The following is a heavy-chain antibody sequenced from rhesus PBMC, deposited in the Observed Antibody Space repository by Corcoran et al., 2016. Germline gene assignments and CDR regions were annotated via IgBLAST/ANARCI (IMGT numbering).Heavy chain of an antibody. CDR3: ARELQLVLDY. CDR1: GFTFSDHY. J-gene: IGHJ4*01. Sequence: EVQLLESGGGLVQPGGSLRLSCVASGFTFSDHYMDWVRQAPGTGLEWVSSISGSSSTTLYPDSVKGRFTSSRDNAKNPVYLQMNSLRAEDTAVYYCARELQLVLDYWGQGVLVTVSS. V-gene: IGHV3-110*01. CDR2: ISGSSSTT. D-gene: IGHD5-24*01.